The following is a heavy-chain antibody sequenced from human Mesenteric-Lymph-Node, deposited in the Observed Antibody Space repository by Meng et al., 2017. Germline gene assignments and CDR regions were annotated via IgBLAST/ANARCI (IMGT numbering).Heavy chain of an antibody. J-gene: IGHJ4*02. CDR2: ISGSGGST. D-gene: IGHD6-19*01. Sequence: GESLKISCAASGFTFSSYSMNWVRQAPGKGLEWVSAISGSGGSTYYADSVKGRFTISRDNSKNTLYLQMNSLRAEDTAVYYCAKDLSAVAPETFHYWGQGTLVTVSS. CDR3: AKDLSAVAPETFHY. V-gene: IGHV3-23*01. CDR1: GFTFSSYS.